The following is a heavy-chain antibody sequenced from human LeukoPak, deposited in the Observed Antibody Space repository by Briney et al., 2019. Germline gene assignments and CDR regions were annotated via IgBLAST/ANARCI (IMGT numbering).Heavy chain of an antibody. D-gene: IGHD6-19*01. CDR3: AREGAVAGGIYFDY. V-gene: IGHV3-11*04. CDR1: GFTFSDYD. CDR2: ISSSGSTI. J-gene: IGHJ4*02. Sequence: GGSVKLSCAASGFTFSDYDMSWIRQAPGKGLEWVSYISSSGSTIYYADSVKGRFTISRDNAKNSLYLQMNSLRAEDTAVYYCAREGAVAGGIYFDYWGQGTLVTVSS.